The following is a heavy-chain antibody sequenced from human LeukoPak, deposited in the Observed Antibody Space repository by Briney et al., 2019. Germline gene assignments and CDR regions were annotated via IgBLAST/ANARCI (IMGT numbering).Heavy chain of an antibody. J-gene: IGHJ1*01. CDR1: GYTFVTYY. CDR2: INPSGGST. V-gene: IGHV1-46*01. D-gene: IGHD3-3*01. CDR3: ARELRFLEWPPSLPEH. Sequence: ASVKVSCKTSGYTFVTYYMHWVRQAPGQGLKWMGIINPSGGSTSYAQKFQGRVTMTRDTSTSTVYMELSSLRTEDTAVYYCARELRFLEWPPSLPEHWGQGTLVTVSS.